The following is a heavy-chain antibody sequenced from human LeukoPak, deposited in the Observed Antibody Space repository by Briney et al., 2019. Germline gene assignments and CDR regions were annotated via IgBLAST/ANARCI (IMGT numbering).Heavy chain of an antibody. CDR1: GGSISTYY. CDR2: IHTSGDT. Sequence: SETLSLTCTVSGGSISTYYWSWIRQPAGKGLEWIGRIHTSGDTNYNPSLKSRVTMSVDTSKNLFSLKLSSVSATDTAVYYCASTGYSKRWYGVDFDYWGQGTLVTVSS. V-gene: IGHV4-4*07. D-gene: IGHD6-13*01. J-gene: IGHJ4*02. CDR3: ASTGYSKRWYGVDFDY.